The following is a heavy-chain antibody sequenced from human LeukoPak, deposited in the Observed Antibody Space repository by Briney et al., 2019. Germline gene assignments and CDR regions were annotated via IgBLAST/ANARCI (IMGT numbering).Heavy chain of an antibody. J-gene: IGHJ1*01. CDR3: ARDGVGYYDSSGYYYFQH. CDR2: INPNSGGT. V-gene: IGHV1-2*02. Sequence: ASVKVSCKASGYTFTGYYMHWVRQASGQGLEWRGWINPNSGGTNYAQKFQGRVTMTRDTSISTAYMELRRLRSDDTAVYYCARDGVGYYDSSGYYYFQHWGQGTLVTVSS. D-gene: IGHD3-22*01. CDR1: GYTFTGYY.